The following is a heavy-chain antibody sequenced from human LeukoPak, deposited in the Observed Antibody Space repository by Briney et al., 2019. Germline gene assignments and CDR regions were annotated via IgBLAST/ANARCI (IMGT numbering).Heavy chain of an antibody. D-gene: IGHD6-19*01. Sequence: PGGSLRLSCAASGFTFSSYGMSWVCQAPGKGLEWVSAISGSCGSTYYADSVKGRFTISRDNSKNTLYLQMNSLRAEDTAVYYCAKDRRIAVAGTDPLLSWGQGTLVTVSS. J-gene: IGHJ5*02. CDR3: AKDRRIAVAGTDPLLS. V-gene: IGHV3-23*01. CDR1: GFTFSSYG. CDR2: ISGSCGST.